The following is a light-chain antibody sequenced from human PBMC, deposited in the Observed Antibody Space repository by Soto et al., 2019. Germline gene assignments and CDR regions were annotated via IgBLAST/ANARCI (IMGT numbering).Light chain of an antibody. CDR2: GAS. CDR1: QSVSNNY. Sequence: EIVLTQSPGTLSLSPGERATLSCRASQSVSNNYLAWYQQKPGQAPXLLIYGASNRANGLPDRFSGSGSGKDFTLTISRLEPEDSAVYYCQQYGSSGTFGQGPRWIT. V-gene: IGKV3-20*01. CDR3: QQYGSSGT. J-gene: IGKJ1*01.